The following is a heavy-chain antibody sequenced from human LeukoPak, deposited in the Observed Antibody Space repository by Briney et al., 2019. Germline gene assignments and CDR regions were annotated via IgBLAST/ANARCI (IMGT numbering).Heavy chain of an antibody. CDR1: GGSISSSSYY. J-gene: IGHJ5*02. CDR2: IYYSGST. Sequence: SETLSLTCTVSGGSISSSSYYWGWIRQPPGKGLEWIGSIYYSGSTYYNPSLKSRVTISVDTSKKQFSLKLSSVTAADTAVYYCARDFWSGYSLDWFDPWGQGTLVTVSS. CDR3: ARDFWSGYSLDWFDP. D-gene: IGHD3-3*01. V-gene: IGHV4-39*02.